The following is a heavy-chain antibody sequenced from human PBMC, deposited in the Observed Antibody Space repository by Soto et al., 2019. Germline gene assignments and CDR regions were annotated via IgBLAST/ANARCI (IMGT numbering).Heavy chain of an antibody. CDR1: GGSLSDYF. J-gene: IGHJ6*03. CDR3: ARGGISHWAYFYYMDV. V-gene: IGHV4-34*01. CDR2: INHLGSI. D-gene: IGHD2-21*01. Sequence: SETLSLTCVVSGGSLSDYFWSWIRQPPGMALEWIGEINHLGSINYNPSLKSRVPMSVDTSKNQFSLTLNSVTAADTATYYCARGGISHWAYFYYMDVWDRGTTVTVSS.